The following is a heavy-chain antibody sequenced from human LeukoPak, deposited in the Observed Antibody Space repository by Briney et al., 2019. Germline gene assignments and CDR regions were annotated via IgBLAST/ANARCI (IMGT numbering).Heavy chain of an antibody. D-gene: IGHD5-18*01. CDR1: GYTFTSYG. CDR3: AREAAMATRDFDY. CDR2: INPSGGST. J-gene: IGHJ4*02. Sequence: ASVKVSCKASGYTFTSYGISWVRQAPGQGLEWMGIINPSGGSTSYAQKFQGRVTMTRDTSTSTVYMELSSLRSEDTAVYYCAREAAMATRDFDYWGQGTLVTVSS. V-gene: IGHV1-46*01.